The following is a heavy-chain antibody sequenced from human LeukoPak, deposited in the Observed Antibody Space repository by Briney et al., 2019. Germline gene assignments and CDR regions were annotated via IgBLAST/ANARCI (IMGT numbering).Heavy chain of an antibody. CDR1: GFTFSNYA. J-gene: IGHJ5*02. V-gene: IGHV3-23*01. Sequence: GGSLRLSCAASGFTFSNYAMTWVRQSPGKGLEWVSFISQSGGRSTDYADSVKGRFTISRDNSKNTLHLQMNSLRAEDTALYYCARDLGCSTTSCRYNWFDPWGQGTLVTVSS. CDR3: ARDLGCSTTSCRYNWFDP. CDR2: ISQSGGRST. D-gene: IGHD2-2*01.